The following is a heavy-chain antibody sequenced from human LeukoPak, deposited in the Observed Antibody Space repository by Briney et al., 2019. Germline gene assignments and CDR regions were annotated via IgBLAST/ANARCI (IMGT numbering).Heavy chain of an antibody. CDR1: GYTFTSYD. CDR3: ARDRSGMIAAAGTGSFDY. CDR2: MNPNSGAT. D-gene: IGHD6-13*01. J-gene: IGHJ4*02. Sequence: ASVKVSCKASGYTFTSYDFNWLRQATGQGPEWMGWMNPNSGATGYAQKLQGRVTMTTDTSTSTAYMELRSLRSDDTAVYYCARDRSGMIAAAGTGSFDYWGQGTLVTVSS. V-gene: IGHV1-8*01.